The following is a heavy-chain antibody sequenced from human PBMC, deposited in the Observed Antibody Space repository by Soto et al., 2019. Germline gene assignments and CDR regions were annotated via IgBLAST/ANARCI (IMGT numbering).Heavy chain of an antibody. CDR2: TYYRSKWFH. CDR3: ARGNALDV. D-gene: IGHD3-10*01. CDR1: GDSVSSDITS. Sequence: SQPLALTCAISGDSVSSDITSWNWIRQSPSRGLEWLGRTYYRSKWFHDYAASVKSRITINPDTSKHQFSLELNSMTPEDTAAYYCARGNALDVWGQGT. V-gene: IGHV6-1*01. J-gene: IGHJ3*01.